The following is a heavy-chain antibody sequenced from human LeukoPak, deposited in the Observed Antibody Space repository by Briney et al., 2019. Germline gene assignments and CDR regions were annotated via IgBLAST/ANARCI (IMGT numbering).Heavy chain of an antibody. Sequence: SETLSLTCTVSGGSISSSSYYWGWIREPPGKGLEWIGRIYTSGSTNYHPSLKSRVTMSVDTSKNQFSLKLSSVTAADTAVYYCARINGGIAAAGMYYFDYWGQGTLVTVSS. J-gene: IGHJ4*02. D-gene: IGHD6-13*01. CDR2: IYTSGST. V-gene: IGHV4-61*05. CDR3: ARINGGIAAAGMYYFDY. CDR1: GGSISSSSYY.